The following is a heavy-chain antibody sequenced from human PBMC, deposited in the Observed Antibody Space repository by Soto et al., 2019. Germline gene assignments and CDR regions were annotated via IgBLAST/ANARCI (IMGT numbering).Heavy chain of an antibody. CDR1: GGSFSGYY. Sequence: PSETLSLTCAVYGGSFSGYYWSWIRQPPGKGLEWIGEINHSGSTNYNPSLKSRVTISVDTSKNQFSLKLSSVTAADTAVYYCARAGQWRVGATRWFDPWGQGTLVTVSS. V-gene: IGHV4-34*01. J-gene: IGHJ5*02. D-gene: IGHD1-26*01. CDR3: ARAGQWRVGATRWFDP. CDR2: INHSGST.